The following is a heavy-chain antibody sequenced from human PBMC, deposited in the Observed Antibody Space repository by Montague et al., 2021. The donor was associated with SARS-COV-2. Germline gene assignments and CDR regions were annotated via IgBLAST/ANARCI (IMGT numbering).Heavy chain of an antibody. D-gene: IGHD6-13*01. CDR2: SYYSGST. CDR3: ARGRRYSSTWYGAFDP. CDR1: RGSISSGGNY. Sequence: TLSLTCTVSRGSISSGGNYWSWLRQHPVKGLEWIGYSYYSGSTYYNPSLKSRVSISVDTSKNQFSLKLSSVTAADTAVYCCARGRRYSSTWYGAFDPWGQGMQVTVSS. V-gene: IGHV4-31*03. J-gene: IGHJ5*02.